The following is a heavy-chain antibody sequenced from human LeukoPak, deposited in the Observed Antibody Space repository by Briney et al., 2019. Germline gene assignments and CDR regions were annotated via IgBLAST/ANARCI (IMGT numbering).Heavy chain of an antibody. CDR2: IANNGRDK. Sequence: GRSLRLSCAASGFTFSTYAMHWVRQAPGKGLEWVSVIANNGRDKKFADSVKGRFTISRDNSKNTLYLQMNSLTTEDTAVYYCAWDAETGPASYYFDYWGQGTLVTVSS. CDR3: AWDAETGPASYYFDY. V-gene: IGHV3-30*04. J-gene: IGHJ4*02. D-gene: IGHD1-14*01. CDR1: GFTFSTYA.